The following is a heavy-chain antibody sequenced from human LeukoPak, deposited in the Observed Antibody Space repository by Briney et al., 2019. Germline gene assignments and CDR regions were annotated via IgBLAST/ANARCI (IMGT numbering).Heavy chain of an antibody. D-gene: IGHD3-22*01. CDR2: IYTSGST. Sequence: SETLSLTCTVSGGSISSYYWSWIRQPAGKGLEWIGRIYTSGSTNYNPSLKSRVTMSVDTSKNQFSLKLSSVTAADTAVYCCARGRYDSSGYYLPPDYWGQGTLVTVSS. CDR1: GGSISSYY. CDR3: ARGRYDSSGYYLPPDY. J-gene: IGHJ4*02. V-gene: IGHV4-4*07.